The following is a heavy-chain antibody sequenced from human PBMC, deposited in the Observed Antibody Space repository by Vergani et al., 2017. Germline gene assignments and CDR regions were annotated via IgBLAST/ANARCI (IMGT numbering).Heavy chain of an antibody. J-gene: IGHJ2*01. D-gene: IGHD1-1*01. Sequence: EVQPVESGGGLVKPGGSLRLSCTTSGFTFSSAWMSWVRQAPGKGLEWVAHISPDGSATSYVDSVKGRFTISRDNTKNSLSLQMSGLRVEDTAVYYCVRLPRGPWTFDLWGRGTLITVSS. V-gene: IGHV3-7*01. CDR3: VRLPRGPWTFDL. CDR1: GFTFSSAW. CDR2: ISPDGSAT.